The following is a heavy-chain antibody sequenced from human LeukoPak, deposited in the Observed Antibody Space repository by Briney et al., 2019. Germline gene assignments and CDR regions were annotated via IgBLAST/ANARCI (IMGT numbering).Heavy chain of an antibody. J-gene: IGHJ4*02. D-gene: IGHD5/OR15-5a*01. CDR2: ISSYNGNT. CDR1: GGTFSSYA. Sequence: ASVKVSCKASGGTFSSYAISWVRQAPGQGLEWMGWISSYNGNTNYAQKLQGRVTMTTETSTSTVYMELRSLRSDDTAIYYCARDRGYSVYDRSDYWGQGTLVTVSS. V-gene: IGHV1-18*01. CDR3: ARDRGYSVYDRSDY.